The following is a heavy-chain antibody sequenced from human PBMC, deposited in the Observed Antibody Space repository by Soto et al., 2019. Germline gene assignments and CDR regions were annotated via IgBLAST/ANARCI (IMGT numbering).Heavy chain of an antibody. CDR2: ISTSNGNT. Sequence: ASVKVSCKASGYTFTKYRVSWVRQAPGKGLEWMGWISTSNGNTNYAQKFQGRVTMTTDTSTTTAYMELRSRRSDETAGYYCARGSEYYGSGGYSMFFEYGGKGTQVPV. CDR1: GYTFTKYR. J-gene: IGHJ4*02. D-gene: IGHD3-10*01. CDR3: ARGSEYYGSGGYSMFFEY. V-gene: IGHV1-18*01.